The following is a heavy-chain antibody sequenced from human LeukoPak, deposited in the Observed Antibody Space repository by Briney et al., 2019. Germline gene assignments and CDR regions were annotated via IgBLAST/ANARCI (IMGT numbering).Heavy chain of an antibody. CDR2: ISPCGGIT. CDR1: VFTFSTYT. Sequence: GGSLRLSCVASVFTFSTYTMNWVRQAPGKGVEWVSGISPCGGITYYTDSVRGRFTISRDNSKNTVSLQMNSLRGEDTAVYYCAKDDAWGRYKDWGQGTLVTVSS. V-gene: IGHV3-23*01. D-gene: IGHD3-16*01. CDR3: AKDDAWGRYKD. J-gene: IGHJ1*01.